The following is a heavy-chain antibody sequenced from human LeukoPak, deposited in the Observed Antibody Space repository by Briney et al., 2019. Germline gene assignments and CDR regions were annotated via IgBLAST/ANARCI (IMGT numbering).Heavy chain of an antibody. CDR1: GGSISSGGYY. CDR3: ARAIYDSSGSMNFDY. J-gene: IGHJ4*02. V-gene: IGHV4-31*03. D-gene: IGHD3-22*01. CDR2: IYYSGST. Sequence: PSETLSLTCTVSGGSISSGGYYWSWIRQHPGKGLEWIGYIYYSGSTYYNPSLKSRVTISVDTSKNQFSLKLSSATAADTAVYYCARAIYDSSGSMNFDYWGQGTLVTVSS.